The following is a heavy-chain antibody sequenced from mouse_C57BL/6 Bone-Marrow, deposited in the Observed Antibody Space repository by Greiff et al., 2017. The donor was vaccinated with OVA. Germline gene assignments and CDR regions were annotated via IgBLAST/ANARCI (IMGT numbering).Heavy chain of an antibody. D-gene: IGHD4-1*01. CDR2: IHPSDSDT. V-gene: IGHV1-74*01. CDR1: GYTFTSYW. CDR3: AIGLTNWDGLDD. J-gene: IGHJ2*01. Sequence: QVQLQQPGAELVKPGASVKVSCKASGYTFTSYWMHWVKQRPGQGLEWIGRIHPSDSDTNYNQKFKGKATLTVDKSSSTAYMQLSSLTSEDSAVDYCAIGLTNWDGLDDWGQGTTLTVSS.